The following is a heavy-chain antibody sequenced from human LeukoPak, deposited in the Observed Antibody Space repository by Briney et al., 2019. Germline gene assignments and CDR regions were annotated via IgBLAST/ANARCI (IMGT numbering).Heavy chain of an antibody. D-gene: IGHD3-9*01. CDR3: ARSWDYYDILTGYPSGYYYGMDV. CDR1: GGSISSGGYY. CDR2: IFYSGRT. J-gene: IGHJ6*02. V-gene: IGHV4-31*03. Sequence: SETLSLTCTVSGGSISSGGYYGSWIRQRPGKGLEWIGHIFYSGRTYYNPSLKSRVTISVDTSKNQFSLKLSSVTAADTAVYYCARSWDYYDILTGYPSGYYYGMDVWGQGTTVTVSS.